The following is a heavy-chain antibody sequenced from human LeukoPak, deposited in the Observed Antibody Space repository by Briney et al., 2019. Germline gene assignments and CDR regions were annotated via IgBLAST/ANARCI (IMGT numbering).Heavy chain of an antibody. V-gene: IGHV4-59*01. CDR3: ARATMVRGVISLYNWFDP. CDR2: IYYSGST. CDR1: GGSISSYY. Sequence: SETLSLTCTVSGGSISSYYWSWIRQPPGKGLAWIGYIYYSGSTNYNPSLKSRVTISVDTSKNQFSLKLSSVTAADTAVYYCARATMVRGVISLYNWFDPWGQGTLVTVSS. D-gene: IGHD3-10*01. J-gene: IGHJ5*02.